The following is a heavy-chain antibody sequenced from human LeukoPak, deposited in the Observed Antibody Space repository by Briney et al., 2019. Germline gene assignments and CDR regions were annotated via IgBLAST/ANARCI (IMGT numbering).Heavy chain of an antibody. D-gene: IGHD6-19*01. J-gene: IGHJ4*02. CDR1: GFTFSSYG. Sequence: HSGGSLRLSCAASGFTFSSYGMHWVRQAPGRGLEWVSAFDTGFGTYYPDSLKGRFTISRDNSKNTLFLQMNSLRAEDTAVYYCARSSGWWSLDYWGQGTLVTVSS. V-gene: IGHV3-23*01. CDR2: FDTGFGT. CDR3: ARSSGWWSLDY.